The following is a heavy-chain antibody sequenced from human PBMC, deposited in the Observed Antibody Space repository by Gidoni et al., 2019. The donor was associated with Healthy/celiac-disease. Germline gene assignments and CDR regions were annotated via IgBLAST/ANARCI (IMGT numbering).Heavy chain of an antibody. V-gene: IGHV3-33*01. CDR1: GFTFSSYG. Sequence: QVQLVESGGGVVQPGRSLRLSCAASGFTFSSYGMHWVRQAPGKGLEWVAVIWYDGSNKYYADSVKGRFTISRDNSKNTLYLQMNSLRAEDTAVYYCARDYWAPRDGSGSSYFDYWGQGTLVTVSS. CDR2: IWYDGSNK. CDR3: ARDYWAPRDGSGSSYFDY. J-gene: IGHJ4*02. D-gene: IGHD3-10*01.